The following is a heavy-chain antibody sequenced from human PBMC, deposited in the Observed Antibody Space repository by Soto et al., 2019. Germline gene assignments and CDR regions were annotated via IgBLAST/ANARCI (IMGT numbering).Heavy chain of an antibody. Sequence: GGSLRLSCAASGFTFISYAMSWVRQAPGKGLEWVSAISGSGGSTYYADSVKGRFTISRDNSKNTLYLQMNSLRAEDTAVYYCAKDRLLWFGESNNDAFDIWGQGTMVTVSS. D-gene: IGHD3-10*01. J-gene: IGHJ3*02. CDR3: AKDRLLWFGESNNDAFDI. CDR2: ISGSGGST. CDR1: GFTFISYA. V-gene: IGHV3-23*01.